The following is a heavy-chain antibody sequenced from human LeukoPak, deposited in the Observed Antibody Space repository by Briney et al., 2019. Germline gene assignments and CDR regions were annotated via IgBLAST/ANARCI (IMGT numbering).Heavy chain of an antibody. CDR3: ARHNAETAMVKLYYYYGMDV. D-gene: IGHD5-18*01. CDR1: GGSISSYY. CDR2: IYYSGST. J-gene: IGHJ6*02. V-gene: IGHV4-59*08. Sequence: KPSETLSLTCTVSGGSISSYYWSWIRQPPGKGLEWIGYIYYSGSTNYNPSLKSRVTISVDTSKNQFSLKLSSVTAADTAVYYCARHNAETAMVKLYYYYGMDVWGQGTTVTVSS.